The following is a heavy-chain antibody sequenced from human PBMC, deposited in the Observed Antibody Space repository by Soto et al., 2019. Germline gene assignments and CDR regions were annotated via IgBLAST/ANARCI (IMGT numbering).Heavy chain of an antibody. V-gene: IGHV3-23*01. CDR1: GFTFSSYA. CDR3: AKFADSLAYCGGDCYLDY. CDR2: ISGSGGST. D-gene: IGHD2-21*02. Sequence: EVQLLESGGGLVQPGGSLRLSCAASGFTFSSYAMSWVRQAPGKGLEWVSAISGSGGSTYYADSVKSRFTISRDNSKNTLYLQMNSLRAEDTAVYYCAKFADSLAYCGGDCYLDYWGQGTLVTVSS. J-gene: IGHJ4*02.